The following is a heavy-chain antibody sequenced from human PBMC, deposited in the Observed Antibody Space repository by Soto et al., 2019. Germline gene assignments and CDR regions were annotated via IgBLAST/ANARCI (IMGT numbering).Heavy chain of an antibody. V-gene: IGHV4-59*01. CDR3: ARVGGSGWKIFDY. CDR2: IYYSGST. Sequence: PSETLSLTCTVSGGSISSYYWSWIRQPPGKGLEWIGYIYYSGSTNYNPSLKSRVTISVDTSKNQFSLKLSSVTAADTAVYYCARVGGSGWKIFDYWGQGTLVTVSS. D-gene: IGHD6-19*01. J-gene: IGHJ4*02. CDR1: GGSISSYY.